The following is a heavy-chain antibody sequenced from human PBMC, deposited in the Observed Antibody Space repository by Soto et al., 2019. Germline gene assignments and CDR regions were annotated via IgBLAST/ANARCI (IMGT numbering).Heavy chain of an antibody. CDR2: IIPIFGTA. Sequence: LVKVSCTGAGGGLSSYAIGWVRQAHGQGLEWMGGIIPIFGTANYSQNFHGRVTITADESTSTAYMELSSLRYEDTAVYYCARASLEQNHDYWGQGTLVTVSS. CDR1: GGGLSSYA. V-gene: IGHV1-69*01. J-gene: IGHJ4*02. CDR3: ARASLEQNHDY.